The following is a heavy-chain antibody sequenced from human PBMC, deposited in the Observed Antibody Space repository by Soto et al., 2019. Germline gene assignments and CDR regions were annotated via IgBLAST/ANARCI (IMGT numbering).Heavy chain of an antibody. J-gene: IGHJ6*02. CDR1: GYTFTSYD. Sequence: ASVKVSCKASGYTFTSYDMHWVRQAPGQRIEQMGWINDGNDNTKYSQVFQGRVTITRDTSASTAYMELSSLRSEDTAVYYCASSYYYDSSGYSSLYYYYGMDVWGQGTTVTVSS. V-gene: IGHV1-3*01. CDR2: INDGNDNT. CDR3: ASSYYYDSSGYSSLYYYYGMDV. D-gene: IGHD3-22*01.